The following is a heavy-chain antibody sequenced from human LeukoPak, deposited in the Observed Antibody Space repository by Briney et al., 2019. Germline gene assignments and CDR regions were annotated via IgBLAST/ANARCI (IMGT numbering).Heavy chain of an antibody. CDR3: ASWVVPAANLSNDY. Sequence: ASVKVSCKASGYTFTGYYMHWVRQAPGQGLEWMGWINPNSGGTNYAQKFQGRVTMTRDASISTAYMELSRLRSDDTAVYYCASWVVPAANLSNDYWGQGTLVTVSS. J-gene: IGHJ4*02. CDR2: INPNSGGT. D-gene: IGHD2-2*01. V-gene: IGHV1-2*02. CDR1: GYTFTGYY.